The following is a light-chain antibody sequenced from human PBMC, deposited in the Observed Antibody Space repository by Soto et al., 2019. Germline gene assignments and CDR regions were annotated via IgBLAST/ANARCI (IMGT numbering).Light chain of an antibody. CDR1: QRINDDF. V-gene: IGKV3D-20*02. CDR2: VAS. Sequence: PGERATLSCRASQRINDDFLAWYQQRPGQPPRLLIYVASFRATGIPDRFSGSGSGTEFSLTINRLEPEDAAVYFCQQYNNWGTTFGQGTRLEIK. CDR3: QQYNNWGTT. J-gene: IGKJ5*01.